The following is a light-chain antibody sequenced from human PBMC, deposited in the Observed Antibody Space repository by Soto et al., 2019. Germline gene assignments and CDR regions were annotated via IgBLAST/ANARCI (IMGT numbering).Light chain of an antibody. CDR3: QQRSNWPIT. Sequence: IVLTQSPGTLSLSPGERAPLSCRASQSVRSGYFAWYQQKPGQAPRLLIYDASNRATGIPARFSGSGAGTDFTLTISSLEPEDFAVYYCQQRSNWPITFGQGTRLEIK. CDR1: QSVRSGY. CDR2: DAS. V-gene: IGKV3D-11*02. J-gene: IGKJ5*01.